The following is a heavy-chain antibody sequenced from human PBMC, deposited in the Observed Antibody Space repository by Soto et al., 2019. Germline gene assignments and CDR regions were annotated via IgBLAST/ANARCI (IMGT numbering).Heavy chain of an antibody. CDR2: IYYSGST. CDR1: GGSISSGGYY. Sequence: SETLSLTCTVSGGSISSGGYYWSWIRQHPGKGLEWIGYIYYSGSTYYNPSLKSRVTISVDTSKNQFSLKLSSVTAADTAVYYCARLAYYYDSSGYPHAFDFWGQGTMVTVSS. CDR3: ARLAYYYDSSGYPHAFDF. J-gene: IGHJ3*01. D-gene: IGHD3-22*01. V-gene: IGHV4-31*03.